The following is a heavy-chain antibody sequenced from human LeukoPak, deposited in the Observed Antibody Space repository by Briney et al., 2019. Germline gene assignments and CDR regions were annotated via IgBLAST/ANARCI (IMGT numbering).Heavy chain of an antibody. J-gene: IGHJ4*02. D-gene: IGHD3-16*01. Sequence: AGGSLRLSCAASGFTFNSISMNWVRQAPGKGLEWVSSIDSSSDYIYYADSVKGRFTISRDNAKNSLYLQMDSLRVEDTAVYYCARGGRKTGRFDYWGQGTLVTVSS. CDR1: GFTFNSIS. CDR2: IDSSSDYI. V-gene: IGHV3-21*01. CDR3: ARGGRKTGRFDY.